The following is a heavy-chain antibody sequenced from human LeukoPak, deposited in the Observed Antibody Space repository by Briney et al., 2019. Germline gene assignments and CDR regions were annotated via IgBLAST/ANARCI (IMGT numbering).Heavy chain of an antibody. CDR1: GYTLTDYY. CDR3: AASSSSWYEVDY. J-gene: IGHJ4*02. D-gene: IGHD6-13*01. CDR2: ISAYNGNT. V-gene: IGHV1-18*04. Sequence: GASVKVSFKASGYTLTDYYMHWVRQAPGQGLEWMGWISAYNGNTNYAQKLQGRVTMTTDTSTSTAYMELRSLRSDDTAVYYCAASSSSWYEVDYWGQGTLVTVSS.